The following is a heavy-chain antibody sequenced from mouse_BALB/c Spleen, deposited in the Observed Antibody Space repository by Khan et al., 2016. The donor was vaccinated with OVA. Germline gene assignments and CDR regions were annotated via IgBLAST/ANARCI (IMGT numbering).Heavy chain of an antibody. CDR1: GYTFTNYW. J-gene: IGHJ2*01. CDR2: IFPGGTYA. CDR3: ERRPRSNEDFFDY. V-gene: IGHV1-63*02. Sequence: VQLQQSGAELIRPGTSVKISCKASGYTFTNYWLGWVKQRPGHGLEWIGDIFPGGTYANYNEKFKGKASLTADTFSSTAYMQLLSLTSDDSAVFVGERRPRSNEDFFDYWGQGTTLTVSS. D-gene: IGHD2-10*02.